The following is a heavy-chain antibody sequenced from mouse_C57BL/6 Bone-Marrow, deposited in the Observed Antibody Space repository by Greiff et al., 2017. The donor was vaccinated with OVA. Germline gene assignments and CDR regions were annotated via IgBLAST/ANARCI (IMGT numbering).Heavy chain of an antibody. J-gene: IGHJ2*01. Sequence: QVQLQQPGAELVKPGASVKMSCKASGYTFTSYWITWVKQRPGQGLEWIGDISPGSGSTNYNEKFKSKATLTVDTSSSTAYMQLSSLTSEDSAVYYCARERTAQDYFGYWGQGTTLTVSS. CDR3: ARERTAQDYFGY. CDR1: GYTFTSYW. V-gene: IGHV1-55*01. CDR2: ISPGSGST. D-gene: IGHD3-2*02.